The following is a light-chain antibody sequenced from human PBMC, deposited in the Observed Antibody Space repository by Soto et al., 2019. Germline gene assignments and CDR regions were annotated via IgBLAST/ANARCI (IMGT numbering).Light chain of an antibody. CDR1: QSVSSSQ. CDR2: DAS. V-gene: IGKV3-20*01. CDR3: QQYGSSPWT. J-gene: IGKJ1*01. Sequence: EIELTQSPGILSLSLGERATLSCRASQSVSSSQLAWYQHKPGQAPTLLIFDASRRATGIPDRFSGSGSGTDFTLTISRLEPEDFVVYYCQQYGSSPWTLGQGTKVDIK.